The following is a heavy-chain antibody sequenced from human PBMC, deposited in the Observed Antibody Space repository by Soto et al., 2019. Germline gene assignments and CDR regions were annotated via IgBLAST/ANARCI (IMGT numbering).Heavy chain of an antibody. CDR3: ARAGYISSWYYFDS. CDR2: IYDSGST. D-gene: IGHD6-13*01. J-gene: IGHJ4*02. CDR1: GGSISHFY. V-gene: IGHV4-59*12. Sequence: PSETLSLTCTVSGGSISHFYWSWIRQSPGKGLEWLGYIYDSGSTSYNPSLKSRVTISGDASKNQFSLKLSSVTAADTAVYYCARAGYISSWYYFDSWGQGTLVTVSS.